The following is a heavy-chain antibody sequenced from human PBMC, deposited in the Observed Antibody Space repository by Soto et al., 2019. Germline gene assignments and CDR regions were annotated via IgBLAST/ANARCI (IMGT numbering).Heavy chain of an antibody. CDR3: ASLGVGYWANYYYYYGMDV. CDR2: VTANGGST. CDR1: GFTFSVYA. J-gene: IGHJ6*02. V-gene: IGHV3-23*01. D-gene: IGHD1-26*01. Sequence: EVQLLESGGGFVQPGGSLRLSCAATGFTFSVYAMTWVRQAPGKGLEWVSAVTANGGSTYSADSVKGRFTISRDNSKNTLVLQMNRLRAEDTAVYYCASLGVGYWANYYYYYGMDVWGQGTTVTVSS.